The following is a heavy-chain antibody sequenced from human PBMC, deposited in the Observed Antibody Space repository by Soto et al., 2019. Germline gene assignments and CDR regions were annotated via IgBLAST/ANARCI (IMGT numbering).Heavy chain of an antibody. CDR2: ISRSSTGI. D-gene: IGHD3-10*01. J-gene: IGHJ6*02. V-gene: IGHV3-48*02. Sequence: EVQLVESGGGLVQPGGSLRLSCAASGFSFSLYSMSWVRQAPGKGLEWVSYISRSSTGIHYADSVKGRFTISRDDATNSMHLQMNTLRDGDTAVYYCARAVTWGLDVWGQGTTVSISS. CDR3: ARAVTWGLDV. CDR1: GFSFSLYS.